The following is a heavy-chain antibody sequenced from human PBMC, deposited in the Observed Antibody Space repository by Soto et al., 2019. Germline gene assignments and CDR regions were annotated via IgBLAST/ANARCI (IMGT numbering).Heavy chain of an antibody. D-gene: IGHD3-22*01. Sequence: LGGSLRLSCAASGFTFSSYSMNWVRQAPGKGLEWVSYISSSSSTIYYADSVKGRFTISRDNAKNSLYLQMNSLRDEDTAVYYCARDQGLYDSSGYPNYYYGMDVWGQGTTVTVSS. CDR2: ISSSSSTI. J-gene: IGHJ6*02. V-gene: IGHV3-48*02. CDR1: GFTFSSYS. CDR3: ARDQGLYDSSGYPNYYYGMDV.